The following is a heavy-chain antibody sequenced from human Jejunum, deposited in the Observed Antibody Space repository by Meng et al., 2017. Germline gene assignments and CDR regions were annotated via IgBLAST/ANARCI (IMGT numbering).Heavy chain of an antibody. CDR3: ARDLGAVAGLDS. CDR2: INPNSGGT. D-gene: IGHD6-19*01. J-gene: IGHJ4*02. V-gene: IGHV1-2*06. Sequence: QGDRVQSGAELKTPGASVKVSCKASGYTFSDYYIYWVRQAPGQGLECMGRINPNSGGTNYAQEFQGRVTMTRDTSITTAYMELYRLKFADTAVYYCARDLGAVAGLDSWGQGTLVTVSS. CDR1: GYTFSDYY.